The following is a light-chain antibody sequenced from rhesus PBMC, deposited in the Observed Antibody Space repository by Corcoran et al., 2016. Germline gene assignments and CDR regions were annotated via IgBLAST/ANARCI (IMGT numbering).Light chain of an antibody. V-gene: IGKV1-69*01. J-gene: IGKJ1*01. CDR1: QGISNW. CDR2: RAS. Sequence: DIQMTQSPSSLSASVGDRVTITCRASQGISNWLAWYQQKPGKAPKLLIYRASNLETGVPSRFSGSGSGTEFTLTISSLQPEDIATYFCQQHDNSPRTFGQGTKVEIK. CDR3: QQHDNSPRT.